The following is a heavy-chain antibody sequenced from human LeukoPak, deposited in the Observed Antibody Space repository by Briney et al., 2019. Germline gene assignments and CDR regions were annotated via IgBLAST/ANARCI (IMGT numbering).Heavy chain of an antibody. CDR2: IYSGGST. J-gene: IGHJ4*02. V-gene: IGHV3-53*01. Sequence: GGSLRLSCAASGFTVSSNYMSWVRQAPGKGQEWVSVIYSGGSTYYADSVKGRFTISRDNSKNTLYLQMNSLRAEDTAVYYCARVTPYYFDYWGQGTLVTVSS. CDR3: ARVTPYYFDY. CDR1: GFTVSSNY.